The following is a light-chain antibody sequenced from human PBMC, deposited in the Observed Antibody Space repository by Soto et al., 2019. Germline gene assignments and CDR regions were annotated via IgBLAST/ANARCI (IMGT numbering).Light chain of an antibody. CDR1: QNINSY. V-gene: IGKV1-39*01. Sequence: DIQMIQSPSSLSASVGDRVTITCRASQNINSYLNWYQQKPGKAPKLLIYAASSLQSGVPSRFSGSGSGTDFTLTISSLQPEDFATYYCQQSYSTGLTFGGGTKVEIK. J-gene: IGKJ4*01. CDR3: QQSYSTGLT. CDR2: AAS.